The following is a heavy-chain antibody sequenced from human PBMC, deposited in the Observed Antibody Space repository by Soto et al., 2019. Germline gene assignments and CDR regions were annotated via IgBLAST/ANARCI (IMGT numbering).Heavy chain of an antibody. V-gene: IGHV3-21*02. CDR3: ARASEGDFWSGYYYGMDV. J-gene: IGHJ6*02. CDR2: ITSDSGDI. CDR1: GFTFNRST. Sequence: EVQLVESGGGLVKPGGSLRLSCTASGFTFNRSTMNWVRQALGKGPEWVSSITSDSGDINYADSVRGRFTISRDNAKNSLYLQMSSLRAEDTAVYYCARASEGDFWSGYYYGMDVWGQGTTVTVSS. D-gene: IGHD3-3*01.